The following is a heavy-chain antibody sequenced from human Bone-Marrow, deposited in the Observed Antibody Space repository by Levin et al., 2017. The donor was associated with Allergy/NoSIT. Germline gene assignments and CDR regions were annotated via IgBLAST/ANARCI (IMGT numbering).Heavy chain of an antibody. D-gene: IGHD6-13*01. CDR2: IKKDGSEK. CDR3: ARGGSSSSGYWIY. V-gene: IGHV3-7*01. J-gene: IGHJ4*02. Sequence: PGESLKISCAASGLTFSNYWMTWVRQAPGKGLEWVANIKKDGSEKYYGDSVKGRFTISRDNAQNSLFLQLNSLSAEDTAVYYCARGGSSSSGYWIYWGQGILVTVSS. CDR1: GLTFSNYW.